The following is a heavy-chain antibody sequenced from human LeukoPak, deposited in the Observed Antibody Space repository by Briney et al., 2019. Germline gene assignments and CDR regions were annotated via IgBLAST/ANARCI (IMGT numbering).Heavy chain of an antibody. V-gene: IGHV3-48*01. D-gene: IGHD3-3*01. CDR3: AREGGYDFWSGYYRDAFDI. CDR1: GFTFSTYS. Sequence: GGSLRLSCAASGFTFSTYSMNWVRQAPGKGLEWVSYISSSSSTIYYADSVKGRFTISRDNAKNSLYLQMNSLRAEDTAVYYCAREGGYDFWSGYYRDAFDIWGQGTMVTVSS. CDR2: ISSSSSTI. J-gene: IGHJ3*02.